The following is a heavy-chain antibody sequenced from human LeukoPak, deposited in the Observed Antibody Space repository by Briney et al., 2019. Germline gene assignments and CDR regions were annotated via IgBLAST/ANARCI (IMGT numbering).Heavy chain of an antibody. V-gene: IGHV4-4*09. J-gene: IGHJ4*02. D-gene: IGHD6-19*01. CDR3: ARNIGWYVYDS. CDR1: GDSITSDY. Sequence: SETLSLTCTVSGDSITSDYWSWIRQPPGKGLEWIGYISASGSTNYNPSLKSRVTISVDTSKNHFYLKLSSVAATDTAIYYCARNIGWYVYDSWGQGTLVTVSS. CDR2: ISASGST.